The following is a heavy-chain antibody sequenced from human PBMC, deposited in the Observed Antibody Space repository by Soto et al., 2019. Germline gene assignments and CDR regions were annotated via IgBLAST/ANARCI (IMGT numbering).Heavy chain of an antibody. V-gene: IGHV7-4-1*01. D-gene: IGHD3-22*01. Sequence: ASVKVSCKASGYTFTSYGISWVRQAPGQGLEWMGWINTNTGNPTYAQGFTGRSVFSLDTSVSTAYLQICSLKAEDTAVYYCARGLAPASNYDSSGYYYMGLVSPDYYYYGMDVWGQGTTVTVSS. J-gene: IGHJ6*02. CDR3: ARGLAPASNYDSSGYYYMGLVSPDYYYYGMDV. CDR1: GYTFTSYG. CDR2: INTNTGNP.